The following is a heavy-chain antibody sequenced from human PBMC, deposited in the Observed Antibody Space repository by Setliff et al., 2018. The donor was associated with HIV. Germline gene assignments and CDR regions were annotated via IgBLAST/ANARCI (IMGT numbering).Heavy chain of an antibody. CDR1: GFTFDDYG. CDR2: INWNGGSI. Sequence: GSLRLSCAASGFTFDDYGMSWVRQAPGKGLEWVSGINWNGGSIFYADSVRGRFTISRDNSKNSLYLQMNSLRTEDTALYYCSKGHPDGDPYYFDYWGQGTLVTVSS. D-gene: IGHD2-21*02. J-gene: IGHJ4*02. CDR3: SKGHPDGDPYYFDY. V-gene: IGHV3-20*04.